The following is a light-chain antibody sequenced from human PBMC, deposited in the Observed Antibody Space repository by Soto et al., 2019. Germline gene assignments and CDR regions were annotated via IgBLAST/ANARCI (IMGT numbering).Light chain of an antibody. J-gene: IGLJ1*01. Sequence: QSVLTQPASVSGSPGQSITISCVGTSGDIGDYNYVSWYQQHPGKVPKVIIYDVSNRPSGVSYRFSGTKSGNTASLPVSGLQAEDEADYYCCSYTRSGTLIFGTGTKVTV. V-gene: IGLV2-14*01. CDR1: SGDIGDYNY. CDR3: CSYTRSGTLI. CDR2: DVS.